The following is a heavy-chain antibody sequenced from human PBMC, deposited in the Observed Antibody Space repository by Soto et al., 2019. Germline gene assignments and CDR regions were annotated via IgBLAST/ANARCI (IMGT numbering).Heavy chain of an antibody. Sequence: GGSLRLSCAASGFTFSDYYMSWIRQAPGKGLEWVSYISSSSSYTNYADSVKGRFTISRDNAKNSLYLQMNSLRAEDTAVYYCARLTYYYDSSGPPAYWGQGTLVTVSS. CDR2: ISSSSSYT. CDR1: GFTFSDYY. D-gene: IGHD3-22*01. CDR3: ARLTYYYDSSGPPAY. V-gene: IGHV3-11*06. J-gene: IGHJ4*02.